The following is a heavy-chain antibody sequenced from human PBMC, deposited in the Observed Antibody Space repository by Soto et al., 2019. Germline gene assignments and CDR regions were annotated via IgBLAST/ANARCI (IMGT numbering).Heavy chain of an antibody. Sequence: ASVKVSCKASGYTVTSYGISWVRQATGQGLEWMGWISAYNGNTNYAQKLQGRVTMTTDTSTSTAYMELRSLRSDDTAVYYCASGYCSGGSCLGYMDVWGKGTTVTVSS. CDR2: ISAYNGNT. J-gene: IGHJ6*03. CDR3: ASGYCSGGSCLGYMDV. CDR1: GYTVTSYG. V-gene: IGHV1-18*01. D-gene: IGHD2-15*01.